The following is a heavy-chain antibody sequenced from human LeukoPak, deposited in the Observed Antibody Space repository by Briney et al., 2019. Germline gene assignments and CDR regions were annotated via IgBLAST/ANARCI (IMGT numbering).Heavy chain of an antibody. J-gene: IGHJ4*02. CDR1: GYTFTGYY. Sequence: ASVKVSCKASGYTFTGYYMHWVRQAPGQGLEWMGWINPNSGGTNYAQKFQGRVTMTRDTSISTAYMELSRLRSDDTAVYYCARDSLSSSWNPSYYFDYWGQGTLVTVSS. V-gene: IGHV1-2*02. D-gene: IGHD6-13*01. CDR3: ARDSLSSSWNPSYYFDY. CDR2: INPNSGGT.